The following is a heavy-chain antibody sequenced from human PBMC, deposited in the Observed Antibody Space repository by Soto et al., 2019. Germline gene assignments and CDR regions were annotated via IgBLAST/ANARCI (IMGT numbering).Heavy chain of an antibody. J-gene: IGHJ4*02. D-gene: IGHD6-13*01. V-gene: IGHV1-46*03. CDR2: INPTGGST. CDR1: GYTFTSYY. CDR3: ARDDLASAGTVFDY. Sequence: QVQLVQSGAEVKKPGASVKVSCKASGYTFTSYYLHWVRQAPGQGLEWMGIINPTGGSTFYAQKFQGRVTMTRETSTSAVYMELGNLRSEDTATYFCARDDLASAGTVFDYWGQGTLVTVSS.